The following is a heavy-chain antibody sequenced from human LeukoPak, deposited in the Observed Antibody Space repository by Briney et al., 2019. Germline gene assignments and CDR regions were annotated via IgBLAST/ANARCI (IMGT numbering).Heavy chain of an antibody. V-gene: IGHV4-34*01. J-gene: IGHJ4*02. D-gene: IGHD2-15*01. CDR3: AALGYCSGGSCSLNYPFDY. CDR2: INHSGST. Sequence: SETLSLTCAVYGGSFSGYYWSWIRQPPGKGLEWIGEINHSGSTNYNPSLKSRVTISVDTSKNQFSLKLSPVTAADTAVYYCAALGYCSGGSCSLNYPFDYWGQGTLVTVSS. CDR1: GGSFSGYY.